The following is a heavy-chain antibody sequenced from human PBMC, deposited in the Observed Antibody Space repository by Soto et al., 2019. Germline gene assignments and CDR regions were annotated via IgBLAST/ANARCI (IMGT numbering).Heavy chain of an antibody. CDR2: IYYSGST. V-gene: IGHV4-39*01. D-gene: IGHD3-16*02. CDR1: GGSISSSSYY. CDR3: ASLYDYVWGSYRRPDY. J-gene: IGHJ4*02. Sequence: PSETLSLTCTVSGGSISSSSYYWGWIRQPPGKGLEWIGSIYYSGSTYYNPSLKSRVTISVDTSKNQFSLRLSSVTAADTAVYYCASLYDYVWGSYRRPDYWGQGTLVTVSS.